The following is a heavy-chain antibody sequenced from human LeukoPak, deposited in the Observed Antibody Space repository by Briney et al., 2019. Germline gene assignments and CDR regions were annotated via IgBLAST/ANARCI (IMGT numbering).Heavy chain of an antibody. D-gene: IGHD2-21*02. CDR2: IYYSGST. CDR1: GGSISSYY. V-gene: IGHV4-59*01. CDR3: VRLRDLYNRFDL. Sequence: SETLSLTCTVSGGSISSYYWSWIRQPPGKGLEWIGYIYYSGSTNYNPSLKSRVTISVDTSKNQFSLKLSSVTAADTAVYYCVRLRDLYNRFDLWGQGTLVTVSS. J-gene: IGHJ5*02.